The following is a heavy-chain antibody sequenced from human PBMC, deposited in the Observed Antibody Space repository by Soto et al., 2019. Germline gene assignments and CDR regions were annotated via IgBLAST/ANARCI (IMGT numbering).Heavy chain of an antibody. D-gene: IGHD1-1*01. J-gene: IGHJ5*02. CDR3: VRDGTKTLRDWFDP. CDR2: IYATGTT. Sequence: QVQLQESGPGLVKPSETLSLTCTVSGASISGFYWSWIRKSAGKGLEWIVRIYATGTTDYNPSLKSRVMMSVATSKKQFSLKLRSVTAADTAVYYCVRDGTKTLRDWFDPWGQGISVTVSS. CDR1: GASISGFY. V-gene: IGHV4-4*07.